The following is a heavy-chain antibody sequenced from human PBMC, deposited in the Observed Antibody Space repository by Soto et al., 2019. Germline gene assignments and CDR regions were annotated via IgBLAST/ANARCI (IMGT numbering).Heavy chain of an antibody. CDR1: GGSFSGYY. D-gene: IGHD3-3*01. CDR2: INHSGST. CDR3: ARTHYDFWSGYYSAFDY. V-gene: IGHV4-34*01. Sequence: SETLSLTCAVYGGSFSGYYWSWIRQPPGKGLEWIGEINHSGSTNYNPSLKSRVTISVDTSKNQFSPKLSSVTAADTAVYYCARTHYDFWSGYYSAFDYWGQGTLVTVSS. J-gene: IGHJ4*02.